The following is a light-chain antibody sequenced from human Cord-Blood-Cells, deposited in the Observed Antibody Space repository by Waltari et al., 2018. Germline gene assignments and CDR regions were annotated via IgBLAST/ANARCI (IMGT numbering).Light chain of an antibody. CDR2: DVS. CDR1: SSDVGGYNY. Sequence: QSALTQPRSVSGSPGQSVTISCTGTSSDVGGYNYVSWYQQHPGKAPKLMIYDVSKRPSGVPDRFSGSXSXNTASLTISGLQAEDEADYYCCSYAGSYTLVFGGGTKLTVL. J-gene: IGLJ2*01. CDR3: CSYAGSYTLV. V-gene: IGLV2-11*01.